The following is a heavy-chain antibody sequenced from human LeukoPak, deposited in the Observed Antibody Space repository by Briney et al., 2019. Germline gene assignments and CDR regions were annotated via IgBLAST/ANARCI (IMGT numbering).Heavy chain of an antibody. D-gene: IGHD3-10*01. Sequence: GGSLRLSCAASGFTFSSYGMHWVRQAPGKGLEWVAVIWYDGSNKYYADSVEGRFTISRDNSKNTLYLQMNSLRAEDTAVYYCARDQYGSGSKTWFDPWGQGTLVTVSS. CDR1: GFTFSSYG. CDR2: IWYDGSNK. CDR3: ARDQYGSGSKTWFDP. V-gene: IGHV3-33*01. J-gene: IGHJ5*02.